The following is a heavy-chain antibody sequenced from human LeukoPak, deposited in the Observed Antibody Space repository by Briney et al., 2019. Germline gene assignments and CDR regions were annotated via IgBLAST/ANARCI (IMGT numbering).Heavy chain of an antibody. Sequence: PGGSLRLSCAASGITFPDYAIHWVRQAPGTGLEWVSLINGDGGYIYYADSVRGRFTISRDNYRNSVYLEMNSLRADDTALYYCAKDIHDYGDPYWYLDLWGRGTLVTVSS. J-gene: IGHJ2*01. D-gene: IGHD4-17*01. CDR1: GITFPDYA. CDR2: INGDGGYI. CDR3: AKDIHDYGDPYWYLDL. V-gene: IGHV3-43*02.